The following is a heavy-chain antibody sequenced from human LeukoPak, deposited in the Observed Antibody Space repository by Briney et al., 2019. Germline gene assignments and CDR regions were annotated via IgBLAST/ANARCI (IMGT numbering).Heavy chain of an antibody. CDR1: GFTFSSYA. CDR2: ISYDGSNK. CDR3: ARDLYDYVWGPGYYYGMDV. D-gene: IGHD3-16*01. Sequence: GGSLRLSCAASGFTFSSYAMHWVRQAPGKGLEWVAVISYDGSNKYYAASVKGRFTISRDNSKNTLYLQMNSLRAEDTAVYYCARDLYDYVWGPGYYYGMDVWGQGTTVTVSS. V-gene: IGHV3-30-3*01. J-gene: IGHJ6*02.